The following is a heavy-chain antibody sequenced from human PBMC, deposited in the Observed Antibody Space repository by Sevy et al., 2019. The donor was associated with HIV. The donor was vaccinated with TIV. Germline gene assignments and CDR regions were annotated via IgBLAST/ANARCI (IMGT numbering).Heavy chain of an antibody. V-gene: IGHV3-23*01. CDR1: GFIFSSYV. J-gene: IGHJ4*02. CDR2: ISGSGGYT. Sequence: GGSLRLSCAASGFIFSSYVMTWVRQAPGKGLEWVSTISGSGGYTYYAKSVKGRFTISRDNSNNILNLQMNSLRAEDTAVYYCEAITTAGRDYWGQGTLVTVSS. CDR3: EAITTAGRDY. D-gene: IGHD6-13*01.